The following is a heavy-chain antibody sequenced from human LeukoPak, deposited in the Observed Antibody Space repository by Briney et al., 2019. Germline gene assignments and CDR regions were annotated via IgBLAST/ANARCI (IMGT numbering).Heavy chain of an antibody. V-gene: IGHV4-39*01. J-gene: IGHJ4*02. D-gene: IGHD3-3*01. Sequence: SETLSLTCTVSGGSISSSSYYWGWIRQPPGKGLEWIGSIYYSGSTYYNPSLKSRVTISVDTSKNQFSLKLSSVTAADTAVYYCASSRRYDFWSGYGFGYWGQGTLVTISS. CDR1: GGSISSSSYY. CDR3: ASSRRYDFWSGYGFGY. CDR2: IYYSGST.